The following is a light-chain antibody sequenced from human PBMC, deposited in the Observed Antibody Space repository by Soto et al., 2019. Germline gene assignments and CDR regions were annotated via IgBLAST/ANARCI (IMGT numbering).Light chain of an antibody. CDR1: SSDVGYYNY. CDR2: EVT. Sequence: QSALTQPASVSGSPGQSITISCTGTSSDVGYYNYVSWYQQHPGKAPKLMIYEVTNRPSGVSSRFSGSKSGNTASLTISGLQAEDEADYYCCSYAGSYTVVFGGGTKVTVL. J-gene: IGLJ3*02. V-gene: IGLV2-14*01. CDR3: CSYAGSYTVV.